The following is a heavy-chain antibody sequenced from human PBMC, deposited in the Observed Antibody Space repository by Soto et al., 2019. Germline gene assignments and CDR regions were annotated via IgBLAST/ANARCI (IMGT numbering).Heavy chain of an antibody. D-gene: IGHD2-15*01. CDR3: AREVVAATPVLWFDP. J-gene: IGHJ5*02. Sequence: GGSLRLSCSASGFTVSSNYMSWVRQAPGKGLEWVSVIYSGGSTYYADSVKGRFTISRDNSKNTLYLQMNSLRAEDTAVYYCAREVVAATPVLWFDPWGQGTLVTAPQ. CDR1: GFTVSSNY. V-gene: IGHV3-66*01. CDR2: IYSGGST.